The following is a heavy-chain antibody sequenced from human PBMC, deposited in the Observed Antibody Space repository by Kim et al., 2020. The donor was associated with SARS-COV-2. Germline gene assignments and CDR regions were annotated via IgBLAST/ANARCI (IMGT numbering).Heavy chain of an antibody. V-gene: IGHV3-30*04. J-gene: IGHJ4*02. D-gene: IGHD6-13*01. CDR2: ISYDGSNK. CDR3: AGGSSSWLTSLDY. Sequence: GGSLRLSCAASGFTFSSYAMHWVRQAPGKGLEWVAVISYDGSNKYYADSVKGRFTISRDNSKNTLYLQMNSLRAEDTAVYYCAGGSSSWLTSLDYWGQGTLVTVSS. CDR1: GFTFSSYA.